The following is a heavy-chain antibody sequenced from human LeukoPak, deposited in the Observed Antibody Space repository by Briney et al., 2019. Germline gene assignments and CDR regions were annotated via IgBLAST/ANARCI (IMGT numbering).Heavy chain of an antibody. CDR2: ISSSGSTI. Sequence: GGSLRLSCAASGFTFSSYEMNWVRQAPGEGLEWVSYISSSGSTIYYADSVKGRFTISRDNAKNSLYLQMNSLRAEDTAVYYCAREMQWIQLRIYYYYGMDVWGQGTTVTVSS. CDR3: AREMQWIQLRIYYYYGMDV. D-gene: IGHD5-18*01. J-gene: IGHJ6*02. CDR1: GFTFSSYE. V-gene: IGHV3-48*03.